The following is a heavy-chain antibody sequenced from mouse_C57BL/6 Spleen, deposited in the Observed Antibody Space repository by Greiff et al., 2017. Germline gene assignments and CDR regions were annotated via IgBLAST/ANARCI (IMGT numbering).Heavy chain of an antibody. J-gene: IGHJ1*03. CDR3: ARGGGSSWYFDV. Sequence: EVMLVESGGDLVKPGGSLKLSCAASGFTFSSYGMSWVRQTPDTRLEWVATISSGGSYTYYPDSVKGRFTISRDNAKNTLYLQMSSLKSEDTAMYYCARGGGSSWYFDVWGTGTTVTVSS. V-gene: IGHV5-6*02. CDR2: ISSGGSYT. CDR1: GFTFSSYG. D-gene: IGHD1-1*01.